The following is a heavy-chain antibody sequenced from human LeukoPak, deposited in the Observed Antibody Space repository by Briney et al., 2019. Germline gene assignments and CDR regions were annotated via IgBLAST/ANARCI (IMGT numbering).Heavy chain of an antibody. CDR1: GFTFSHYC. D-gene: IGHD3-16*01. Sequence: AGGSLRLSCAASGFTFSHYCMNWVRQPPGKGLEWIGSIYYSGSTYYNPSLKSRVTISVDTSKNQFSLKLSSVTAADTAVYYCARGGGLHNYWGQGTLVTVSS. CDR2: IYYSGST. J-gene: IGHJ4*02. CDR3: ARGGGLHNY. V-gene: IGHV4-4*02.